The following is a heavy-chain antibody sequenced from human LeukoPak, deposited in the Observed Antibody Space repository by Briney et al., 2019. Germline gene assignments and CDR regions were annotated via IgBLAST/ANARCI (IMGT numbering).Heavy chain of an antibody. CDR3: ARGFSYYDSSGYYY. V-gene: IGHV4-34*01. Sequence: SETLSLTCAVYGGSFSGYYWSWIRQPPGKGLEWIGEINHSGSTNYNPSLKSRVTISVDTPKNQFSLKLSSVTAADTAVYYCARGFSYYDSSGYYYWGQGTLVTVSS. CDR1: GGSFSGYY. D-gene: IGHD3-22*01. J-gene: IGHJ4*02. CDR2: INHSGST.